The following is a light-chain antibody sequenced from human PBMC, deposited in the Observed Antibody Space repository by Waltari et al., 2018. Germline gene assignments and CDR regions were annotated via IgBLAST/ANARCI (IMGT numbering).Light chain of an antibody. CDR2: KAS. J-gene: IGKJ2*01. CDR1: QSINKA. Sequence: IQMTQSPSTLSASVGDRVTITCRASQSINKALAWYQQKPGKAPKLLIYKASSLESGVSSRFSGSGSGTEFTLTISSLQTDDYGTYFCQHSNRYYTFGQGTKLEIK. V-gene: IGKV1-5*03. CDR3: QHSNRYYT.